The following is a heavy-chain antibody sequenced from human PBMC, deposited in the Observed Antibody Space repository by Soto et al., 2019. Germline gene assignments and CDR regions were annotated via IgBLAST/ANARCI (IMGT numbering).Heavy chain of an antibody. V-gene: IGHV4-31*03. Sequence: PSETLSLTCTVSGGSISSGGYYWSWIRQHPGKGLEWIGYIYYSGNTYYNPSLKSRVTISVDTSKNQFSLKLSSVTAADTAVYYCARDRHYYGSGSPEYNWFDPWGQGTLVTV. CDR1: GGSISSGGYY. CDR3: ARDRHYYGSGSPEYNWFDP. CDR2: IYYSGNT. J-gene: IGHJ5*02. D-gene: IGHD3-10*01.